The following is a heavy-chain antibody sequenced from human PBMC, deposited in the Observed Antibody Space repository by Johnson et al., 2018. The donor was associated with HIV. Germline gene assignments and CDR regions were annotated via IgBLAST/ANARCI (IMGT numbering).Heavy chain of an antibody. D-gene: IGHD4-23*01. Sequence: VQLVESGGGLVQPGGSLRLSCAASGFTFSIYDMHWVRQTTGKGLEWVSVIYSGGSTYYADSVKGRFTISRDNSKNTLYLQMNSLRAEDTAVYYCARGLRRTTVGNDAFDIWGQGTMVTVSS. CDR2: IYSGGST. CDR3: ARGLRRTTVGNDAFDI. V-gene: IGHV3-66*01. CDR1: GFTFSIYD. J-gene: IGHJ3*02.